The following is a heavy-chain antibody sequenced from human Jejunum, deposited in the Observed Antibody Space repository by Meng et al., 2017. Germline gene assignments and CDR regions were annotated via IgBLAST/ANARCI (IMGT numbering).Heavy chain of an antibody. D-gene: IGHD3-10*01. Sequence: SETLSLTCAVSGGSISGYYCSWIRQPPGKGLEWIGYIHDSGNTQYNPSLESRVSISLDTSSNQFSLKLSSVTAADTAIYYCSRGWGYGSGTYYSLGSVSLYDMDVWGPGTMVTVSS. CDR2: IHDSGNT. CDR1: GGSISGYY. J-gene: IGHJ6*02. CDR3: SRGWGYGSGTYYSLGSVSLYDMDV. V-gene: IGHV4-59*01.